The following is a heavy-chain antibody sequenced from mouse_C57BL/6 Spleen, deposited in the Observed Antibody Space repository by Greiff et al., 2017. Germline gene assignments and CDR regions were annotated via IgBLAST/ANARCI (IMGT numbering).Heavy chain of an antibody. D-gene: IGHD1-1*01. Sequence: QVQLQQPGAELVRPGTSVKLSCKASGYTFTSYWMHWVKQRPGQGLEWIGVIDPSDSYTNYNQKFKGKATLTVDKSSSTAYMQLSSLTSEDSAVYYCARRYYGNDYWGQGTTLPVSS. CDR1: GYTFTSYW. V-gene: IGHV1-59*01. CDR3: ARRYYGNDY. J-gene: IGHJ2*01. CDR2: IDPSDSYT.